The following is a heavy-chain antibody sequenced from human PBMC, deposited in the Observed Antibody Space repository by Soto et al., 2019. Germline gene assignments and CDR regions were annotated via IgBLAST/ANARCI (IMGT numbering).Heavy chain of an antibody. CDR3: VADYVATDTFDI. CDR2: ITYDGSNK. Sequence: SLRLSCAASGFTFSSYNMHRVRQAPGKGLDWVAVITYDGSNKYYADSVKGRFTISRDNSKNTLYLQMNSLRADDTAVYYCVADYVATDTFDIWGQGTMVTVSS. J-gene: IGHJ3*02. CDR1: GFTFSSYN. V-gene: IGHV3-30*03. D-gene: IGHD3-10*02.